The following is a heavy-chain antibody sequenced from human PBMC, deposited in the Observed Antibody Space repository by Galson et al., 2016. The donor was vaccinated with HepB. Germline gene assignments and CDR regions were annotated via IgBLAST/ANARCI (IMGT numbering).Heavy chain of an antibody. D-gene: IGHD3-10*01. CDR1: GFSVSSNH. V-gene: IGHV3-53*01. CDR3: AGSSRAWGPDGFDI. Sequence: SLRLSCAASGFSVSSNHMGWVRQAPGKELEWVSVLFNDDNTSHGGSVRGRFTISRDNSKNTLFLQMNSLRAEDTAVYYCAGSSRAWGPDGFDIWGQGTMVTVSS. J-gene: IGHJ3*02. CDR2: LFNDDNT.